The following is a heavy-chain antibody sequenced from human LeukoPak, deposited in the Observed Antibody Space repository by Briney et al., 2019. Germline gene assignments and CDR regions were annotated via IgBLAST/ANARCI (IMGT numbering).Heavy chain of an antibody. Sequence: SETLSLTCAVYGGSFSGYYWSWIRQPPGKGLEWIGEINHSGSTNYNPSLKSRVTISVDTSKNQFSLKLSSVTAADTAVYYCARGSYYYDSSGYYVSNYFDYWGQGTLVTVSS. CDR2: INHSGST. V-gene: IGHV4-34*01. CDR3: ARGSYYYDSSGYYVSNYFDY. CDR1: GGSFSGYY. D-gene: IGHD3-22*01. J-gene: IGHJ4*02.